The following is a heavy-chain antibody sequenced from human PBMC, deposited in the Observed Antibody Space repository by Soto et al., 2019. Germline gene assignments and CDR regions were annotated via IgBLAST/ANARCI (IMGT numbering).Heavy chain of an antibody. D-gene: IGHD6-6*01. CDR3: ARRRGSSSLGYWFDP. CDR2: IFHSGDT. Sequence: SETLSLTCAVSGGSISISNWWSWVRQPPGKGLEWIGGIFHSGDTNYNPSLKSRVTISVDRSNNHFSLKLTSVTAADTAVYYCARRRGSSSLGYWFDPWGQGTLVTVSS. J-gene: IGHJ5*02. V-gene: IGHV4-4*02. CDR1: GGSISISNW.